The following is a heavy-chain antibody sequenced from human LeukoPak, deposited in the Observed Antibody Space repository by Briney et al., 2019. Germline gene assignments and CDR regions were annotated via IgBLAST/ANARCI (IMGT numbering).Heavy chain of an antibody. J-gene: IGHJ6*03. D-gene: IGHD3-16*01. V-gene: IGHV3-21*01. CDR1: GFTFSSYS. Sequence: GGSLRLSCAASGFTFSSYSMNWVRQAPGKGLEWVSSISSSSSYIYYADSVKGRFTISRDNAKNSLYLQMNSLRAEDTAVYYCASGGYYYYYMDVWGKGTTVTVSS. CDR2: ISSSSSYI. CDR3: ASGGYYYYYMDV.